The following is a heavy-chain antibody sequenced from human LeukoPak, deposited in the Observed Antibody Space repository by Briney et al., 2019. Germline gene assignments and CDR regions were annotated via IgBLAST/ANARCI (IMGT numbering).Heavy chain of an antibody. CDR3: ARECLTCGGDSYDY. CDR2: IDGSGNSI. V-gene: IGHV3-48*03. D-gene: IGHD2-21*01. J-gene: IGHJ4*02. CDR1: GFNFNICE. Sequence: GGSLRLSCAASGFNFNICEFNQVRQAPSKGLEWLSYIDGSGNSIYYADSVKGRFTVSRDTAKSSLYLQTSSLRVDDTAVYYCARECLTCGGDSYDYWGQGALVTVSS.